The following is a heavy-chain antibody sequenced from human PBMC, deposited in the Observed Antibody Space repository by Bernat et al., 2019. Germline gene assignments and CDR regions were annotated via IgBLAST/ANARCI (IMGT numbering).Heavy chain of an antibody. Sequence: QVQLQQWGAGLLKPPETLSLTCAVYGGSFSDYYWSWVRQPPGKGLEWIGEINHTGNTNCNPSLKSRVTISVDTSKNQFTLNLGSVTAADTAVYYCARVALPAEIGYHYCYDMDVWGTGTTVTVSS. D-gene: IGHD2-2*01. CDR2: INHTGNT. J-gene: IGHJ6*03. CDR1: GGSFSDYY. V-gene: IGHV4-34*01. CDR3: ARVALPAEIGYHYCYDMDV.